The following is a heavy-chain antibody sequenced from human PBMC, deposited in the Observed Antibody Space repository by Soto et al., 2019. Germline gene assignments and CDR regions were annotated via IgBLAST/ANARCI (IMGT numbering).Heavy chain of an antibody. Sequence: ASVKVSCKASGYTFTSYDINWVRQATGQGLEWMGWMNPNSGNTGYAQKFQGRVTMTRNTSISTAYMELSSLRSEDTAVYYCARGFSSGWSEYYYYYYYYMDVWGKGTTVTVSS. CDR3: ARGFSSGWSEYYYYYYYYMDV. D-gene: IGHD6-19*01. V-gene: IGHV1-8*01. J-gene: IGHJ6*03. CDR2: MNPNSGNT. CDR1: GYTFTSYD.